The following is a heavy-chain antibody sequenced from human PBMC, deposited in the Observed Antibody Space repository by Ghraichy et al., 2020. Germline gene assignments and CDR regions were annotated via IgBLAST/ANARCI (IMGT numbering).Heavy chain of an antibody. CDR1: GYTFTGYY. CDR2: IDPNSGGT. D-gene: IGHD4-17*01. J-gene: IGHJ3*02. CDR3: AREIYGKSDHAFDI. Sequence: ASVKVSCKASGYTFTGYYMHWVRQAPGQGLEWMGWIDPNSGGTNYAQKFQGRVTMTGDTSISTAYMELSRLTSDDAAVYYCAREIYGKSDHAFDIWGQGTMVTVSS. V-gene: IGHV1-2*02.